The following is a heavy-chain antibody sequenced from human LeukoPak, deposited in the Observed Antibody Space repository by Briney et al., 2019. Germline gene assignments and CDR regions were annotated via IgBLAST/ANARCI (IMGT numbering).Heavy chain of an antibody. CDR1: GFTFSSYS. J-gene: IGHJ1*01. Sequence: GGSLRLSCAASGFTFSSYSMNWVRQAPGKGLEWVSSISSSSSYIYYADSVKGRFTISRDNAKNSLYLQMNSLRAEDTAVYYCAKDLLQHPSGSFKHWGQGTLVTVSS. CDR3: AKDLLQHPSGSFKH. D-gene: IGHD6-13*01. CDR2: ISSSSSYI. V-gene: IGHV3-21*01.